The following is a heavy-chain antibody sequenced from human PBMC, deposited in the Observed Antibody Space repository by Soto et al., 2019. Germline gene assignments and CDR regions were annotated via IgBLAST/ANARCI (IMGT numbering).Heavy chain of an antibody. V-gene: IGHV3-15*07. CDR3: NTDSSSSMVVVRFDY. J-gene: IGHJ4*01. D-gene: IGHD2-15*01. CDR1: GCPFSNAW. CDR2: IKSRALGGAT. Sequence: PGGSLRLSCAVSGCPFSNAWRNWVRHVPGKGLEWVGRIKSRALGGATDFCAPVRGRFAITSDDSRAVAYMQLHRLHTEATAVYYCNTDSSSSMVVVRFDYWGHGSLVTVPS.